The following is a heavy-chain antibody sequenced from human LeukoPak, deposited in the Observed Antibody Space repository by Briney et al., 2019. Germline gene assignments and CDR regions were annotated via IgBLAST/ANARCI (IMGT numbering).Heavy chain of an antibody. CDR2: IYYSGST. V-gene: IGHV4-39*01. J-gene: IGHJ4*02. Sequence: SETLSLTCTVSGGSISSSSYYWGWIRQPPGKGLERIGSIYYSGSTYYNPSLKSRVTISVDTSKNQFSLKLSSVTAADTAVYYCARGPKIVLQDIVVVVAAPFDYWGQGTLVTVSS. D-gene: IGHD2-15*01. CDR3: ARGPKIVLQDIVVVVAAPFDY. CDR1: GGSISSSSYY.